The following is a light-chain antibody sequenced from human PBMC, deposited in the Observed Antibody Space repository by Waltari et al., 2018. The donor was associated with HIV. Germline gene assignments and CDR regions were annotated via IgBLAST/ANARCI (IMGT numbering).Light chain of an antibody. CDR1: QNIGSY. CDR3: QPRSTWVYT. V-gene: IGKV3-11*01. J-gene: IGKJ2*01. Sequence: TQYQAALCLSAGERGTLSCRASQNIGSYLAWYQQKPGQPPRLRIFDASKRATGCPARFGGSGSGTDFTLTIGLLEAEDFAVYCCQPRSTWVYTFGQATKLDI. CDR2: DAS.